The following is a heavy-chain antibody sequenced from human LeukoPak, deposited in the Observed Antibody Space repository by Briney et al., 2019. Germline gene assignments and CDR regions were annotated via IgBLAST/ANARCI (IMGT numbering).Heavy chain of an antibody. CDR3: ARDPSPLAAMIDI. J-gene: IGHJ3*02. V-gene: IGHV1-69*13. D-gene: IGHD3-22*01. CDR1: GGTFSIYA. Sequence: SVKVSCKASGGTFSIYAISWVRQAPGQGLEWMGGIIPIFGTANYAQKFQGRVTITADESTSTAYMELSSLRSEDTAVYYCARDPSPLAAMIDIWGQGTMVTVSS. CDR2: IIPIFGTA.